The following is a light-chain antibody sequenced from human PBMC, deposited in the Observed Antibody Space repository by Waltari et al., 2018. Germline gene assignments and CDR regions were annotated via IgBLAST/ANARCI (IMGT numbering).Light chain of an antibody. J-gene: IGKJ1*01. CDR1: RTVYSDY. Sequence: DTLLTQSPGPLSLSHGERATLSCRASRTVYSDYLAWYQQKSGQAPSLLIYGVSNRATGVADRFSGSGSGTDFYLTITRLEPEDAAVYFCQHYGGFPWSFGQGTKVEI. V-gene: IGKV3-20*01. CDR3: QHYGGFPWS. CDR2: GVS.